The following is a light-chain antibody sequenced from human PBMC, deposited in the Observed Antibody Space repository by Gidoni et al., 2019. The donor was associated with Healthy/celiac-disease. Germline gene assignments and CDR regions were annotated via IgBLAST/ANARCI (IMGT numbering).Light chain of an antibody. J-gene: IGKJ1*01. CDR1: QSVSSN. CDR2: GAS. V-gene: IGKV3-15*01. CDR3: QQYNNWPSWT. Sequence: EIVMTQSPATLSGSPGESATLSCRASQSVSSNLAWYQQKPGQAPRLLIYGASTRATSIPARFSGSGSGTEFTLTISSLQSEDFAVYYCQQYNNWPSWTFXQXTKVEIK.